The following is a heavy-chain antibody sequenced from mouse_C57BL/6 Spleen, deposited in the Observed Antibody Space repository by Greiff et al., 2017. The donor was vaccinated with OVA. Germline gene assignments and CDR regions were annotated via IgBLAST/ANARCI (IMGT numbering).Heavy chain of an antibody. CDR3: AREPYYGNSAYYFDD. CDR1: GYTFTSYW. V-gene: IGHV1-7*01. D-gene: IGHD2-10*01. CDR2: INPSSGYT. Sequence: QVHVKQSGAELAKPGASVKLSCKASGYTFTSYWMHWVKQRPGQGLEWIGYINPSSGYTKYNQKFKDKATLTADKSSSTAYMQLSSLTYEDSAVXCCAREPYYGNSAYYFDDWGQGTTLTVSS. J-gene: IGHJ2*01.